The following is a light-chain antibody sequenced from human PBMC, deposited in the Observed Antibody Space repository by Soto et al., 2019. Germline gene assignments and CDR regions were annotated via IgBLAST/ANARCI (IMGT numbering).Light chain of an antibody. V-gene: IGKV3-15*01. CDR3: QQYNNWPPPIT. J-gene: IGKJ5*01. CDR1: QSVSSN. Sequence: EIVMTQSPATLSVSPGERATLSCRASQSVSSNLAWYQLKPGQAPRLLIYGASTRATGIPARFSGSGSGTEFTLTISSLQSEDFAVYYCQQYNNWPPPITFGQGTRLEIK. CDR2: GAS.